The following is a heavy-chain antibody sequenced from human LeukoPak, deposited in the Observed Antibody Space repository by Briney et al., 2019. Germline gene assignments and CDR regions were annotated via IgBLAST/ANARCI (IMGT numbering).Heavy chain of an antibody. CDR1: GGSISSYY. CDR2: IYPRGST. D-gene: IGHD2-2*01. J-gene: IGHJ3*01. Sequence: PSETLSLTCTVSGGSISSYYWSWIRQPAGKGLEWIGRIYPRGSTTYNSSLKSRVTMSADTSKNHFSLKLSSLTAADTAVYYCARGRYSTATTCDAGGDAFDVWGQGTMVTVSS. V-gene: IGHV4-4*07. CDR3: ARGRYSTATTCDAGGDAFDV.